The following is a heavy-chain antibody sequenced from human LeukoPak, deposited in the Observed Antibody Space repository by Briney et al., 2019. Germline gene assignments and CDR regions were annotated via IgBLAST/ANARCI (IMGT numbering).Heavy chain of an antibody. J-gene: IGHJ3*02. D-gene: IGHD3-22*01. Sequence: SETLSLTCTVSGGSISSDYWSWIRQPAGKGLEWIGRIYTSGSTNYNPSLKSRVTMSVDTSKNQFSLKLSSVTAADPAVYYCARTPYYDSSGDHAFDIWGQGTMVTVSS. CDR1: GGSISSDY. V-gene: IGHV4-4*07. CDR3: ARTPYYDSSGDHAFDI. CDR2: IYTSGST.